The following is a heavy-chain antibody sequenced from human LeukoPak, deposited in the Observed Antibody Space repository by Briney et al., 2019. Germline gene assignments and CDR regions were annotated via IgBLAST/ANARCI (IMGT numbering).Heavy chain of an antibody. CDR3: VKSREASIWYSLGDY. CDR2: ISSSSSYI. D-gene: IGHD6-13*01. CDR1: GFTLSSYS. J-gene: IGHJ4*02. Sequence: GRSLRLSCAASGFTLSSYSMNWVRQATGKGLEWVSSISSSSSYIYYTDSVKGRFTILRDNSKNTLYLDMNSLRADDTAVYYCVKSREASIWYSLGDYCGQGSLVTVSS. V-gene: IGHV3-21*04.